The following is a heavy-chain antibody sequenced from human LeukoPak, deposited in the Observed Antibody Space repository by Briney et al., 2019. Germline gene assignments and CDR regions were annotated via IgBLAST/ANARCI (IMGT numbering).Heavy chain of an antibody. Sequence: PGGSLRLSCAASGFTFSSYWMSWVRQAPGQGLEWVANIKQDGSEKYYVDSVKGRFTISRDNAKNSLYLQMNSLRSEDTAVYYCARDIMTTVTTAFDWGQGTLVTVSS. V-gene: IGHV3-7*01. CDR3: ARDIMTTVTTAFD. CDR2: IKQDGSEK. CDR1: GFTFSSYW. J-gene: IGHJ4*02. D-gene: IGHD4-17*01.